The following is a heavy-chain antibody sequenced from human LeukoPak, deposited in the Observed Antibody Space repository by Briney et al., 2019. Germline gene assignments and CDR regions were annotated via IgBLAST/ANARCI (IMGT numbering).Heavy chain of an antibody. Sequence: GGSLRLSCTASGFTFSDYAMSWVRQAPGKGLEWVSAISGSGGSTYYADSVKGRFTISRDNSKTTFYLQMKSLRAEDTAVYYCAKTPNYDLWTSWFDPWSQGSLVTVSS. CDR2: ISGSGGST. V-gene: IGHV3-23*01. D-gene: IGHD3-3*01. CDR1: GFTFSDYA. J-gene: IGHJ5*02. CDR3: AKTPNYDLWTSWFDP.